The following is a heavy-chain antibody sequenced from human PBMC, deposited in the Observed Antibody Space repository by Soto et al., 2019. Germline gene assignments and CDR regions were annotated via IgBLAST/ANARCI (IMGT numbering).Heavy chain of an antibody. Sequence: SVKVSCKASGGTFSSYAISWVRQAPGQGLEWMGGIIPIFGTANYAQKFQGRVTITADESTSTAYMELSSLRSEDTAVYYCARGPPCSSTSCYERGSAVCFDPWRQRTLVTVSS. V-gene: IGHV1-69*13. CDR1: GGTFSSYA. D-gene: IGHD2-2*01. J-gene: IGHJ5*02. CDR2: IIPIFGTA. CDR3: ARGPPCSSTSCYERGSAVCFDP.